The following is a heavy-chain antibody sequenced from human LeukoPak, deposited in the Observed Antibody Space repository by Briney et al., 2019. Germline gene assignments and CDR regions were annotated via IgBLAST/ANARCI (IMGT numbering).Heavy chain of an antibody. CDR3: AKAYQLPNYYYYYGMDV. D-gene: IGHD2-2*01. V-gene: IGHV3-23*01. CDR1: GFTFSSYA. J-gene: IGHJ6*02. Sequence: GGSLRLSCAASGFTFSSYAMSWVRQAPGKGLEWVSAISGSGGSTYYADSVKGRFTISRDNSKNTLYLQMNSLRAEDTAVYYCAKAYQLPNYYYYYGMDVWGQGTTVTVSS. CDR2: ISGSGGST.